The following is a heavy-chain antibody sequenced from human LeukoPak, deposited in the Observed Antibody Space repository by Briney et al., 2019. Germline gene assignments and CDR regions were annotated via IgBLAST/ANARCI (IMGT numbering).Heavy chain of an antibody. V-gene: IGHV1-2*02. D-gene: IGHD6-13*01. CDR1: GYTFTGYY. CDR3: ARTPSTSETAAGSFDY. J-gene: IGHJ4*02. Sequence: ASVKVSCKASGYTFTGYYMHWVRQAPGQGLEWMGWINPNSGDTNYAQKFQGRVTMTRDTSSSTAYMDLSRLRSDDTAVYYCARTPSTSETAAGSFDYWGQGTLVTVSS. CDR2: INPNSGDT.